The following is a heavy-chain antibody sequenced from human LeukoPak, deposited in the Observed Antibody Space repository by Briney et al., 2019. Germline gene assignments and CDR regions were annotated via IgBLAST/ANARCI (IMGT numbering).Heavy chain of an antibody. J-gene: IGHJ6*02. Sequence: PGGSLRLSCAASGFTFSSHWMSWVRQAPGKGLEWVANIKQDGSEKYYVDSVKGRFTISRDNAKNSLYLQMNSLRAEDTAVYYCVMDMDVWGQGTTVTVSS. CDR3: VMDMDV. V-gene: IGHV3-7*05. CDR2: IKQDGSEK. CDR1: GFTFSSHW.